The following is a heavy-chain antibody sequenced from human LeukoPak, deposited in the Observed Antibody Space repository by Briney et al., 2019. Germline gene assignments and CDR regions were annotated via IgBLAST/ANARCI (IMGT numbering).Heavy chain of an antibody. CDR1: GFTFSSYG. CDR3: AEDVGKLDYGDPGYFDY. Sequence: GGSLRLSCAASGFTFSSYGMHWVRQAPGKGLEWVAVISYDGSDKYYADSVKGRFTISRDNSKNTLYLQMNSLRAEDTAVYYCAEDVGKLDYGDPGYFDYWGQGTLVTVSS. V-gene: IGHV3-30*18. J-gene: IGHJ4*02. CDR2: ISYDGSDK. D-gene: IGHD4-17*01.